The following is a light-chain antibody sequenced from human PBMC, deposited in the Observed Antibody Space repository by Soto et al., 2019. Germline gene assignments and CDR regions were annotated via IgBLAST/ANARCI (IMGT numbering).Light chain of an antibody. Sequence: DIQMTQSPSSLSASAGDRVTITCRASHGIRNFLGWYQQKPGKAPKRLIHAASILESGVPSRFIGSGSGTEVALTTSSLQPEDFATYYCLQHNTYPFTFGQGTKVEIK. V-gene: IGKV1-17*01. J-gene: IGKJ2*01. CDR2: AAS. CDR1: HGIRNF. CDR3: LQHNTYPFT.